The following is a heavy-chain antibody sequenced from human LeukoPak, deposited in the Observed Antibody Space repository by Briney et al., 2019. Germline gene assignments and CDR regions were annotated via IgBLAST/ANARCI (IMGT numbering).Heavy chain of an antibody. J-gene: IGHJ5*02. CDR2: IIPIFGTA. CDR3: ARPRLLYSSGWYGWFDP. V-gene: IGHV1-69*13. CDR1: GGTFSSYA. Sequence: SVKVSCKASGGTFSSYAISWVRQAPGQGLEWMGGIIPIFGTANYAQKFQGRVTITVDESTSTAYMELSSLRSEDTAVYYCARPRLLYSSGWYGWFDPWGQGTLVTVSS. D-gene: IGHD6-19*01.